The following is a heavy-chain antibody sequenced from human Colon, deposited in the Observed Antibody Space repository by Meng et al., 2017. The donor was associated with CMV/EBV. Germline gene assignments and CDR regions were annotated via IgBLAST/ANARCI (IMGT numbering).Heavy chain of an antibody. CDR3: ARAGITIFGMVRYYFDY. J-gene: IGHJ4*02. CDR1: GFTFSSYW. CDR2: IKQDGSEK. D-gene: IGHD3-3*01. Sequence: GESLKISCAASGFTFSSYWMSWVRQAPGKGLEWVANIKQDGSEKYYVDSVKGRFTISRDNAKNSLYLQMNSLRAEDTAVFYCARAGITIFGMVRYYFDYWGQGTLVTVSS. V-gene: IGHV3-7*01.